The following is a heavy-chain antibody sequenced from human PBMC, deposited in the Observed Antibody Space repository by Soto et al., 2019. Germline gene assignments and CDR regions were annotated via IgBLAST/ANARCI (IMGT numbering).Heavy chain of an antibody. D-gene: IGHD2-21*01. CDR2: IYYSGST. CDR1: GGSISSYY. Sequence: SETLSLTCTVSGGSISSYYSSWVRQPPGKGLEWLGYIYYSGSTNYNPSLASRVTVSVDTSKNEFSLKLRSVTAADTAVYYCARQPTTGDTDLWFDPWGQGTLVTVSS. J-gene: IGHJ5*02. CDR3: ARQPTTGDTDLWFDP. V-gene: IGHV4-59*08.